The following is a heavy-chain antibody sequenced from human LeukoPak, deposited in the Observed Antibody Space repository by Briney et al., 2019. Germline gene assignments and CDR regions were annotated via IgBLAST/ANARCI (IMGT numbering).Heavy chain of an antibody. Sequence: SETLSLTCTVSGGSINNYYWSWIRQPPGKGLEWIGYIYYSGNTNYNPSLKSRVTISVDTSKNQFSLKLSSVTAADTAVYYCAREKSYGDYGYWGQGTLVTVSS. CDR3: AREKSYGDYGY. CDR1: GGSINNYY. CDR2: IYYSGNT. J-gene: IGHJ4*02. V-gene: IGHV4-59*12. D-gene: IGHD4-17*01.